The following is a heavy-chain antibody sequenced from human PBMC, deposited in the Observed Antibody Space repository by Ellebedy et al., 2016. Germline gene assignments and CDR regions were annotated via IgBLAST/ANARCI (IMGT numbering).Heavy chain of an antibody. D-gene: IGHD5-12*01. Sequence: SVKVSXXASGGTFSSYAISWVRQAPGQGLEWMGRIIPILGIANYAQKFQGRVTITADKSTSTAFMELSSLRSEDTAVYYCATPITAEYYFDYWGQGTLVTVSS. CDR1: GGTFSSYA. J-gene: IGHJ4*02. CDR3: ATPITAEYYFDY. CDR2: IIPILGIA. V-gene: IGHV1-69*04.